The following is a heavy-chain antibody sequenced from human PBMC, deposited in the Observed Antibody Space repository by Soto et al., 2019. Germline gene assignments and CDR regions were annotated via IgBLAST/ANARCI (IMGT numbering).Heavy chain of an antibody. V-gene: IGHV5-51*01. CDR1: GCSFTSYW. Sequence: PGESLKISCKGAGCSFTSYWVVLVRQLPGKGLEWMGIIYPGDSDTRYSPSFQGQVTISADKSISTAYLQWSSLKASDTAIYYCAKCPGVGYSYGDNYYYGMDVWGQGTTVTVSS. CDR2: IYPGDSDT. CDR3: AKCPGVGYSYGDNYYYGMDV. J-gene: IGHJ6*02. D-gene: IGHD5-18*01.